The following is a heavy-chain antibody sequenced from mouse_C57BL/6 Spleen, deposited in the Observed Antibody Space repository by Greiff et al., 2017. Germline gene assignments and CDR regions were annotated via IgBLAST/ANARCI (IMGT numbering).Heavy chain of an antibody. CDR1: GYTFTDYD. CDR2: IDPETGGT. CDR3: TRTTDYYAMDY. J-gene: IGHJ4*01. D-gene: IGHD1-1*01. Sequence: VQLQQSGAELVRPGASVTLSCKASGYTFTDYDMHWVKQTPVHGLEWIGAIDPETGGTAYNQKFKGKAILTADKSSSTAYMELRSLTSEDSAVYYWTRTTDYYAMDYWGQGTSATVSS. V-gene: IGHV1-15*01.